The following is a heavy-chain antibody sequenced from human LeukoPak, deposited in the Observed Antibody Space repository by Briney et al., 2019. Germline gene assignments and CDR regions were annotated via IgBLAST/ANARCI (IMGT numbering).Heavy chain of an antibody. Sequence: ASVKVSCKASGHTFTAHYIHWMRQAPGRGLEWVGWINPNTGGTEFAQNVQGRVTMTRDTSINTVYMELNRLTSDDTAVFYCAREAADSSVCDFWGQGSLVTVSS. J-gene: IGHJ4*02. CDR3: AREAADSSVCDF. CDR2: INPNTGGT. D-gene: IGHD2-8*01. CDR1: GHTFTAHY. V-gene: IGHV1-2*02.